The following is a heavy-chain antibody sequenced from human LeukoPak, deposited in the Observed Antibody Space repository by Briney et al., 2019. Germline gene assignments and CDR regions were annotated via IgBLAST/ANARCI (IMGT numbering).Heavy chain of an antibody. D-gene: IGHD3-22*01. V-gene: IGHV4-39*07. J-gene: IGHJ4*02. CDR3: ARVRKWGYYDSSGYIDY. CDR2: IYYSGST. CDR1: GGSLSSSSYY. Sequence: PSETLSLTCTVSGGSLSSSSYYWGWIRQPPGKGLEWIGSIYYSGSTYYNPSLKSRVTISVDRSKNQFSLKLSSVTAADTAVYYCARVRKWGYYDSSGYIDYWGQGTLVTVSS.